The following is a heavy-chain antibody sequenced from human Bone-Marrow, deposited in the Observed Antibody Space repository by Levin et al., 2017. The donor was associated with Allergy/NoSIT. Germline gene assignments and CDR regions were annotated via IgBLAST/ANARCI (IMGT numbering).Heavy chain of an antibody. Sequence: ASVKVSCKASGYTFTGYYMHWVRQAPGQGLEWMGWINPNSGGTNYAQKFQGRVTMTRDTSISTAYMELSRLRSDDTAVYYCARDPFYWVVRGVTKADDYWGQGTLVTVSS. CDR1: GYTFTGYY. D-gene: IGHD3-10*01. V-gene: IGHV1-2*02. J-gene: IGHJ4*02. CDR2: INPNSGGT. CDR3: ARDPFYWVVRGVTKADDY.